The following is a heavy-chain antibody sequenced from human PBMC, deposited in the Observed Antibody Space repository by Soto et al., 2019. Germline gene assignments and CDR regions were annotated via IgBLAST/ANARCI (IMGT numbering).Heavy chain of an antibody. V-gene: IGHV4-61*01. D-gene: IGHD1-26*01. J-gene: IGHJ4*02. CDR1: GDSVSSGSYY. CDR3: ARDPGYSGTYTYDY. CDR2: IYYSGST. Sequence: SETLSLTCTVSGDSVSSGSYYWSWIRQPPGKGLEWIGYIYYSGSTNYNPSLKSRVTMSVDTSKNQFSLKLSSVTAADTAVYFCARDPGYSGTYTYDYWGQGTLVTVSS.